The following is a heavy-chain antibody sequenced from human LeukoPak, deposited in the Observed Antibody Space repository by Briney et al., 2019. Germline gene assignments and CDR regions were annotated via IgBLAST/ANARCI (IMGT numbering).Heavy chain of an antibody. V-gene: IGHV3-23*01. D-gene: IGHD6-6*01. CDR1: GFTFSSYA. Sequence: GGSLRLSCAASGFTFSSYAMSWVHQAPGKGLEWVSSISGSGGSTYYADSVKGRFTISRDNSKNTLYLQMNSLRAEDTAVYYCARDGRYKCSSSWCLGYFDYWGQGTLVTVSS. CDR3: ARDGRYKCSSSWCLGYFDY. J-gene: IGHJ4*02. CDR2: ISGSGGST.